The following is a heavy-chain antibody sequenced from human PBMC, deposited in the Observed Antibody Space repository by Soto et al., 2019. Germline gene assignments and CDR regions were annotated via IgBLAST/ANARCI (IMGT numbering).Heavy chain of an antibody. CDR1: AGTFYNHS. Sequence: QVKLVQSGTEVKKPGSSVAVSCQASAGTFYNHSLSWVRQAPGQGLEWMGRSIPILGRADYSQKFQGRLTLTVDKSTSTADMELSSLTSEDTAVYYCVIDLGYFDFWGQGTLVTVSS. V-gene: IGHV1-69*02. CDR3: VIDLGYFDF. CDR2: SIPILGRA. J-gene: IGHJ4*02. D-gene: IGHD2-15*01.